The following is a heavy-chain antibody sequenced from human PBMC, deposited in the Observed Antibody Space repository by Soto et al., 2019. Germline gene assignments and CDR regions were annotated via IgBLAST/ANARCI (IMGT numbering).Heavy chain of an antibody. Sequence: QVQLVESGGGVVQPGRSLRLSCAASGFTFSSYGMHWVRQAPGKGLEWVAVISYDGSNKYYADSVKGRFTISRDNSKNTLTLQMNSLRAEDTTVYYCASRIMITFGGVIVDYWGQGTLVTVSS. J-gene: IGHJ4*02. V-gene: IGHV3-30*03. CDR2: ISYDGSNK. CDR1: GFTFSSYG. CDR3: ASRIMITFGGVIVDY. D-gene: IGHD3-16*02.